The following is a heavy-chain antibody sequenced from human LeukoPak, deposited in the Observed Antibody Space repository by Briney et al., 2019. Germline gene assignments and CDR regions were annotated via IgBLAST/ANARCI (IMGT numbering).Heavy chain of an antibody. J-gene: IGHJ4*02. Sequence: GGSLRLSCAASGFTFSSYGMSWVRQAPGKGLEWVSAISGSGDSTYYADSVKGRFAISRDNSKNTLYLQMSSLRAEDTAVYYCAKAPPSPPTLGPGDYWGQGTLVTVSS. CDR1: GFTFSSYG. V-gene: IGHV3-23*01. CDR3: AKAPPSPPTLGPGDY. D-gene: IGHD3-16*01. CDR2: ISGSGDST.